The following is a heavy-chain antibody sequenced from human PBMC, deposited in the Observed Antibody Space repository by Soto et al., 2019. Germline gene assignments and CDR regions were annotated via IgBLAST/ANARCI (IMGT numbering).Heavy chain of an antibody. D-gene: IGHD3-22*01. CDR1: GFPFSSYS. CDR2: ISSSSSYI. V-gene: IGHV3-21*01. CDR3: ARDHPYYYDSSRPV. J-gene: IGHJ4*02. Sequence: PGGSLTLSCAASGFPFSSYSMNWVRQAPGKGLEWVSSISSSSSYIYYADSVKGRFTISRDNVKISLYLQMNSLRAEDTAVYYCARDHPYYYDSSRPVWGQGTLVTVSS.